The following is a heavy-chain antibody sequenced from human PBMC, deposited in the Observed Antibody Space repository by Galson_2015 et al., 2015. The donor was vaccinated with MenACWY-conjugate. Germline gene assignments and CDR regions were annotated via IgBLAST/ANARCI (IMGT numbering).Heavy chain of an antibody. CDR2: ISSGSSYI. J-gene: IGHJ6*03. V-gene: IGHV3-21*06. Sequence: SLRLSCAASGFTFSIYTMNWVRQAPGKGLECVSSISSGSSYIHYADSVKGRFTISRDNAKNSLYLQMNSLRAGDTGVYYCARVGTWIHQYFYYMDVWGKGTTVTVSS. CDR3: ARVGTWIHQYFYYMDV. CDR1: GFTFSIYT. D-gene: IGHD5-18*01.